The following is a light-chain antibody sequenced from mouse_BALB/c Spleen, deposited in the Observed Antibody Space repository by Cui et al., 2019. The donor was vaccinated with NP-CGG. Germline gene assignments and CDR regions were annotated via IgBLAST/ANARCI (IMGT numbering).Light chain of an antibody. CDR3: ALWYSNHWV. Sequence: HAVVTQESALTTSPGETVTLTCRSSTGAVTTSNYANWVQEKPDHLFTGLIGGTNNRVPGVPARFSGSLIGDKAVLTITGAQTEDEAIYFCALWYSNHWVFGGGTKLTVL. CDR1: TGAVTTSNY. CDR2: GTN. J-gene: IGLJ1*01. V-gene: IGLV1*01.